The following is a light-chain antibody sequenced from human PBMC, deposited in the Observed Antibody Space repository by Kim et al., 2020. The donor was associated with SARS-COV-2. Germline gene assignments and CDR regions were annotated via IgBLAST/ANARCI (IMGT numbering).Light chain of an antibody. Sequence: SSELTQDPAVSVALGQTVRITCQGDSLRNYFTSWYQQRPGQAPVPVMYGRNIRPSSIADRFSGSRSGNTASLTITGAQAEDEAEYYCNSRDSSSHHGVFCGETQLTVL. V-gene: IGLV3-19*01. CDR3: NSRDSSSHHGV. J-gene: IGLJ3*02. CDR1: SLRNYF. CDR2: GRN.